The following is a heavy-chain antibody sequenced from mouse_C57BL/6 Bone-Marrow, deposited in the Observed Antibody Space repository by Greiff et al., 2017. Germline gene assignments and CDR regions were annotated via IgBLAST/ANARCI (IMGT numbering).Heavy chain of an antibody. J-gene: IGHJ3*01. CDR1: GFTFSDYG. Sequence: EVKLVESGGGLVKPGGSLKLSCAASGFTFSDYGMHWVRQAPEKGLEWVAYISSGSSTNYYADTVKGRFTISRDNAKNTLFLQMTSLRSEDTAMYYCARGRRGFAYWGQGTLVTVSA. CDR2: ISSGSSTN. CDR3: ARGRRGFAY. V-gene: IGHV5-17*01.